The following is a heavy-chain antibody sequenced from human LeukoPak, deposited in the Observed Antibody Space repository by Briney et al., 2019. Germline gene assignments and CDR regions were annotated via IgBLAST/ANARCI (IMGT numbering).Heavy chain of an antibody. J-gene: IGHJ5*02. CDR3: AREAGIAAAGNWFDP. CDR1: VDSVSINTAA. CDR2: TYYRSKWYN. V-gene: IGHV6-1*01. Sequence: SQTLSLTCALSVDSVSINTAAWNSISQPPSRGLEWLGTTYYRSKWYNDYAVSVKSRITSNPDTSKNQFSLQLNSVTPEVTAVYYCAREAGIAAAGNWFDPWGQGTLVTVSS. D-gene: IGHD6-13*01.